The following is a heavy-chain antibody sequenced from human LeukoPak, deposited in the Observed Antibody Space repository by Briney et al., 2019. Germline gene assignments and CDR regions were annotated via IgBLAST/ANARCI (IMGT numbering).Heavy chain of an antibody. CDR1: GFTFSSYA. Sequence: GGSLRLSCAASGFTFSSYAMHWVRQAPGKGLEWVAVISYDGSNKYYADSVKGRFTISRDNSKNTLYLQMNSLRAEDTAVYYCARPYSPHCSSTSCYDRYYYYYMDVWGKGTTVTVSS. D-gene: IGHD2-2*01. V-gene: IGHV3-30-3*01. J-gene: IGHJ6*03. CDR3: ARPYSPHCSSTSCYDRYYYYYMDV. CDR2: ISYDGSNK.